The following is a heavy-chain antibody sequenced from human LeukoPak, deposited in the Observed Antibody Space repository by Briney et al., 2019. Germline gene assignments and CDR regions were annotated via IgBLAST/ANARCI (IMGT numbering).Heavy chain of an antibody. CDR1: GYTFTSYA. CDR2: INAGNGNT. D-gene: IGHD4-11*01. V-gene: IGHV1-3*01. CDR3: AREYDYTMY. J-gene: IGHJ4*02. Sequence: GASVKVSCKASGYTFTSYAMHWVRQAPGQRLEWMGWINAGNGNTKCSQKFQGRVTITRDTSASTAYMELSSLRSEDTAVYYCAREYDYTMYWGQGTLVTVSS.